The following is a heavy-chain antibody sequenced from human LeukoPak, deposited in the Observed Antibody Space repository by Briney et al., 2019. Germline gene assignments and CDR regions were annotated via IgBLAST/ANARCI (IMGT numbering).Heavy chain of an antibody. Sequence: GGSLRLSCAASGFTFSSYGMHWVRQAPGKGLEWVAVIWYDGSNKYYPDSVQGRFTISRDNSKDTLYLQVNSLRAEDTAVYYCARDRSMSGWYIDLWGRGTLVTVSS. CDR1: GFTFSSYG. CDR2: IWYDGSNK. CDR3: ARDRSMSGWYIDL. J-gene: IGHJ2*01. V-gene: IGHV3-33*01. D-gene: IGHD2/OR15-2a*01.